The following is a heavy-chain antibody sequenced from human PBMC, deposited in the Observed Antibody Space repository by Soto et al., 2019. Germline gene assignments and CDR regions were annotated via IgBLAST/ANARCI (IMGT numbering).Heavy chain of an antibody. CDR1: GFTFRTLG. CDR2: VSGSGDST. D-gene: IGHD5-12*01. CDR3: AKDYAGYGYFDC. J-gene: IGHJ4*02. V-gene: IGHV3-23*01. Sequence: GGSLRLSCAASGFTFRTLGMNWVLQAPGKGLEWVSAVSGSGDSTYYADSVKGRFTISRDNSKNTLHLQMSSLRAEDTAVYFCAKDYAGYGYFDCWGQGTLVTVSS.